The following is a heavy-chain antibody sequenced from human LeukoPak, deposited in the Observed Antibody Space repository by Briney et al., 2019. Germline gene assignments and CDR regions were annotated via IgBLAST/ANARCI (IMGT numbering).Heavy chain of an antibody. V-gene: IGHV3-66*01. CDR1: GITVSSDY. CDR2: IYSGST. J-gene: IGHJ6*02. D-gene: IGHD3-9*01. Sequence: PGGSLRLSCAASGITVSSDYMSWVRQAPGKGLEWVSIIYSGSTNYADSVNGRFTISRDNAKNSLYLQMNSLRAEDTAVYYCARDSDILTGLYGMDVWDQGTTVTVSS. CDR3: ARDSDILTGLYGMDV.